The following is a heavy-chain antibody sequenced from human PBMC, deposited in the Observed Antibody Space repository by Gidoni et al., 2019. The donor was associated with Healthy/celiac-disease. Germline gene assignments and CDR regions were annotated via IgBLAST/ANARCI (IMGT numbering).Heavy chain of an antibody. V-gene: IGHV1-69*01. Sequence: HVQLVQSGAEVKKPGSSGKVSCKASGGPFSSYAIRGVRQAPGQGLEWMGGIIPIFGTANYAQKFQGRVTITADESTSTAYMELSSLRSEDTAVYYCARLLSHSLLIVVVTAERGHDAFDIWGQGTMVTVSS. J-gene: IGHJ3*02. D-gene: IGHD2-21*02. CDR3: ARLLSHSLLIVVVTAERGHDAFDI. CDR1: GGPFSSYA. CDR2: IIPIFGTA.